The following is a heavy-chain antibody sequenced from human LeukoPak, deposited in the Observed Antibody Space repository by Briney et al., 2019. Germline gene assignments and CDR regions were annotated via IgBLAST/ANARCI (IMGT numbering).Heavy chain of an antibody. Sequence: GSLRLFCASSGFHFRTLAINWVRQAPGEGLGWVSEISGSGGSTSFAASVKGRFAVSRDNSKNMLYLQMNSPRAEDTAVYYCAKQSRWLQFNFFDSWGQGTLVTVSS. V-gene: IGHV3-23*01. CDR3: AKQSRWLQFNFFDS. J-gene: IGHJ4*02. CDR1: GFHFRTLA. CDR2: ISGSGGST. D-gene: IGHD5-24*01.